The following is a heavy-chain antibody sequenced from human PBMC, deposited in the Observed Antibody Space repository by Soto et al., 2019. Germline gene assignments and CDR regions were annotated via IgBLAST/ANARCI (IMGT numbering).Heavy chain of an antibody. V-gene: IGHV4-31*03. Sequence: QVQLQESGPGLVKPSQTLSLSCTVSGGSISSGGYYWSWIRQHPGKGLEWIGYIYYSGSTYYNPSLKGRVTISVDTFKNQFSRKLSSVTAADTAVYYCARGDYVGYFDLWGRGTLVTVSS. CDR1: GGSISSGGYY. D-gene: IGHD4-17*01. CDR2: IYYSGST. CDR3: ARGDYVGYFDL. J-gene: IGHJ2*01.